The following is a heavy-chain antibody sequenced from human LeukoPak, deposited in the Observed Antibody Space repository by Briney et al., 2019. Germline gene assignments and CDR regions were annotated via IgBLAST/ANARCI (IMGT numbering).Heavy chain of an antibody. CDR1: GYTFIGYY. Sequence: ASVKVSRKSCGYTFIGYYMHWVRQAPGRGLEWMGRINANKGGTNNVQRFRGRLTITRDTSISTAYMELSRLRSDDTAVYYCATDTYYYDSSGYGVSYYMDVWGKGTTVTVTS. J-gene: IGHJ6*03. V-gene: IGHV1-2*06. D-gene: IGHD3-22*01. CDR2: INANKGGT. CDR3: ATDTYYYDSSGYGVSYYMDV.